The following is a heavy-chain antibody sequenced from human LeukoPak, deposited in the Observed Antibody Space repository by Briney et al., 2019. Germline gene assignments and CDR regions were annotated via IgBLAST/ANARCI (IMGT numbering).Heavy chain of an antibody. J-gene: IGHJ4*02. CDR2: ISGSGGST. V-gene: IGHV3-23*01. CDR1: GFTFSSYA. Sequence: GGSLRLSCAASGFTFSSYAMSWVRRAPGKGLEWVSAISGSGGSTYYADSVKGRFTISRDNSKNTLYLQMNSLRAEDTAVYYCAAGKGPFYYDSSGYLGYWGQGTLVTVSS. CDR3: AAGKGPFYYDSSGYLGY. D-gene: IGHD3-22*01.